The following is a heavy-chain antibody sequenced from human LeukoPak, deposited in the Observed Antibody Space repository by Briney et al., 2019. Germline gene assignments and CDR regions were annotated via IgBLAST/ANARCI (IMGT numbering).Heavy chain of an antibody. V-gene: IGHV3-21*01. J-gene: IGHJ4*02. CDR2: ISGSSSYI. CDR3: TTVLSRWRFDY. Sequence: GGSLRLSCAAPGFTFSNAWMSWVRQAPGKGLEWVSSISGSSSYIYYADSVKGRFTISRDNAKNSLYLQMGSLRAEDTAVYYCTTVLSRWRFDYWGQGTPVTVSS. CDR1: GFTFSNAW. D-gene: IGHD4-23*01.